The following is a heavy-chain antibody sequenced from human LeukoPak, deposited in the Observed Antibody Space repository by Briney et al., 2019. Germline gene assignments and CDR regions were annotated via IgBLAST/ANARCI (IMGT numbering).Heavy chain of an antibody. CDR3: AIVPAAMFAVAGSFDY. CDR2: ISGSGGST. D-gene: IGHD2-2*01. J-gene: IGHJ4*02. V-gene: IGHV3-23*01. CDR1: GFTFSSYA. Sequence: GGSLRLSCAVSGFTFSSYAFSWVRQAPGRGLEWVSAISGSGGSTYYADSVKGRFTISRDNSKNTLYLQMNSLRAEDAAVYYCAIVPAAMFAVAGSFDYWGQGTLVTVSS.